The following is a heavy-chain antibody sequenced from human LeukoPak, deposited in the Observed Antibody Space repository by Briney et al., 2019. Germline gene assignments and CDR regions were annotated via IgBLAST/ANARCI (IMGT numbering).Heavy chain of an antibody. Sequence: KPSETLSLTCTVSGGAIISDNFYWGWVRQPPGKGLEWVGSINYSGTTYYNPSLRSRVSISVDTSRTQFFLRLNSVSAADTAVYYCGRLLDSWGQGILVTVSS. CDR2: INYSGTT. V-gene: IGHV4-39*01. CDR1: GGAIISDNFY. CDR3: GRLLDS. J-gene: IGHJ4*02.